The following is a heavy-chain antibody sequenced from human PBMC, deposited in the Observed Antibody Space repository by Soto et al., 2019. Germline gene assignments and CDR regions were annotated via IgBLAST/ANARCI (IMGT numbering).Heavy chain of an antibody. CDR1: GYSHTGYY. V-gene: IGHV1-46*01. J-gene: IGHJ4*02. D-gene: IGHD3-22*01. CDR2: INPSDRTS. Sequence: ASVKGSCKASGYSHTGYYIHWVRQAPGQGLEWMGRINPSDRTSAYTQQLQGRFFMPRDTSTSTVFMELNSLKSQDTALYFCAREGSGSYLVLWGKGTLVAVSS. CDR3: AREGSGSYLVL.